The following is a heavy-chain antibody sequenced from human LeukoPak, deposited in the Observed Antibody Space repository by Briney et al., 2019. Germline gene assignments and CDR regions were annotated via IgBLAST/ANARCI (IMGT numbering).Heavy chain of an antibody. CDR3: ARDFGYYDTYLGY. CDR2: ISSSSSYI. Sequence: GGSLRLSCAASEFTFSDYSMNWVRQAPGKGLEWVSSISSSSSYIYYADSVKGRFTISRDNAKNSLYLQMNSLRAEDTAVYYCARDFGYYDTYLGYWGQGTLVTVSS. J-gene: IGHJ4*02. CDR1: EFTFSDYS. V-gene: IGHV3-21*01. D-gene: IGHD3-22*01.